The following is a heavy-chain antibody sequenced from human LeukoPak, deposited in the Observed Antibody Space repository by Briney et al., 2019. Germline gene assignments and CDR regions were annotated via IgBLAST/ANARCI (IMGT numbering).Heavy chain of an antibody. CDR1: GDSISRSDSY. D-gene: IGHD4-11*01. CDR3: ARADYSNYVRFDY. CDR2: IYYSGRT. J-gene: IGHJ4*02. V-gene: IGHV4-39*01. Sequence: SETLSLTXSVSGDSISRSDSYWDWIRQPPGKGLEWIGTIYYSGRTYYSPSLNSRVTMSVDTSSNQFSLNLRSVTAADTAVYYYARADYSNYVRFDYWGQGTLVTVSS.